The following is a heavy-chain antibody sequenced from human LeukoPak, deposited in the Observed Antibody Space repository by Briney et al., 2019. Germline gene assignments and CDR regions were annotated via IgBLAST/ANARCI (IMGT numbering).Heavy chain of an antibody. CDR3: AKDLSAYVRNFDS. V-gene: IGHV3-23*01. CDR2: ISGSGGTT. J-gene: IGHJ4*02. Sequence: QTGGSLRLSCAASGFTFSSYAMSWVRQAPGKGLEWVAGISGSGGTTYYADSVKGRFTLSRDNSKNTLYLQMNGLRAEDTAVYYCAKDLSAYVRNFDSWGQGTLVTVSS. D-gene: IGHD5-12*01. CDR1: GFTFSSYA.